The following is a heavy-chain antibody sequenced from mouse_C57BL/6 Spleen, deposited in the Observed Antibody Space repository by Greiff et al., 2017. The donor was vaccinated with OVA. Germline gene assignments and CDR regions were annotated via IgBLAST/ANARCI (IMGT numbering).Heavy chain of an antibody. Sequence: EVQVVESGGGLVKPGGSLKLSCAASGFTFSSYAMSWVRQTPEKRLEWVATISDGGSYTYYPDNVKGRFTISRDNAKNNLYLQMSHLKSEDTAMYYCAREDYYGSSFYAMDYWGQGTSVTVSS. CDR3: AREDYYGSSFYAMDY. J-gene: IGHJ4*01. CDR2: ISDGGSYT. CDR1: GFTFSSYA. V-gene: IGHV5-4*01. D-gene: IGHD1-1*01.